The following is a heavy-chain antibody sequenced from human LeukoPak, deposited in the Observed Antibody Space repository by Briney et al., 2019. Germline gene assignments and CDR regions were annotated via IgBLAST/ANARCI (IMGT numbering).Heavy chain of an antibody. CDR1: GYTFPNYY. V-gene: IGHV1-46*01. CDR2: IVINPSGDRT. CDR3: ARATAGVSSYYYDSSGRPLVYFDY. J-gene: IGHJ4*02. Sequence: ASVKVSCKASGYTFPNYYIHWVRQAPGQGLEWMGVIVINPSGDRTTYAQKFQGRVTMTSDMSTTTVYMQLSSLRSEDTAVYYCARATAGVSSYYYDSSGRPLVYFDYWGQGTLVTVSS. D-gene: IGHD3-22*01.